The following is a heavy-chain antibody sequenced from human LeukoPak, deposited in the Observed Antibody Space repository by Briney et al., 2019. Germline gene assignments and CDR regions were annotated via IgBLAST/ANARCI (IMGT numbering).Heavy chain of an antibody. CDR1: GYTFTGYY. Sequence: ASVKVSCKASGYTFTGYYMHWVRQAPGQGLEWMGWINPNSGGTNYAQKFQGRVTMTRDTSISTAYMELSRLRSDDTAVYYCASSADTAMPYLDYWGQGTLVTVSS. V-gene: IGHV1-2*02. CDR3: ASSADTAMPYLDY. D-gene: IGHD5-18*01. J-gene: IGHJ4*02. CDR2: INPNSGGT.